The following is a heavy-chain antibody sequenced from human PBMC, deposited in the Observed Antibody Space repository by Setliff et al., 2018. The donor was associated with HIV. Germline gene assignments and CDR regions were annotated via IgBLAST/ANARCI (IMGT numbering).Heavy chain of an antibody. D-gene: IGHD1-20*01. CDR1: GYTFTSYY. CDR3: ARSQITYRNFDH. CDR2: INPSGGST. Sequence: ASVKVSCKASGYTFTSYYMHWVRQAPGQGLEWMGIINPSGGSTSYAQKFQGRVSMTSDTSTSTVYMELSSLRSGDTAVYYCARSQITYRNFDHWGQGTLVTVSS. V-gene: IGHV1-46*01. J-gene: IGHJ4*02.